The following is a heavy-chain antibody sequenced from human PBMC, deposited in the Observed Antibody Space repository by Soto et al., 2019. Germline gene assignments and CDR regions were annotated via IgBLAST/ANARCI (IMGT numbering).Heavy chain of an antibody. J-gene: IGHJ3*02. CDR2: IRSKAYGGTT. Sequence: GGSLRLSCTASGFTFGDYAMSWVRQAPGKGLEWVGFIRSKAYGGTTEYAASVKGRFTISRDDSKSIAYLQMNSLKTEDTAVYYCTRDSSGYYAFDIWGQGTMVTVSS. V-gene: IGHV3-49*04. CDR3: TRDSSGYYAFDI. CDR1: GFTFGDYA. D-gene: IGHD3-22*01.